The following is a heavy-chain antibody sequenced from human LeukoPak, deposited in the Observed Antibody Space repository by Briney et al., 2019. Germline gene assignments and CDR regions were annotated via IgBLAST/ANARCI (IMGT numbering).Heavy chain of an antibody. J-gene: IGHJ4*02. V-gene: IGHV3-53*01. CDR2: IYSGGST. D-gene: IGHD2-15*01. CDR1: GFTFNTYS. CDR3: ARGLNGYCSGGSCPPGGY. Sequence: PPGGSLRLSCAASGFTFNTYSMHWVRQAPGKGLEWVAVIYSGGSTYYADSVKGRFTISRDNSKNTLYLQMNSLRAEDTAVYYCARGLNGYCSGGSCPPGGYWGQGTLVTVSS.